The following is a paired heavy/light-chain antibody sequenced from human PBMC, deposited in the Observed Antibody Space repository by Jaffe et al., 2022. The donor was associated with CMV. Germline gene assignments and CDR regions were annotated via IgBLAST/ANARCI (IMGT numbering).Heavy chain of an antibody. Sequence: EVQLLESGGGLVQPGGSLRLSCAASGFTFSNYAISWVRQAPGKGLEWVSLIIGRGVNTYYADSVKGRFTMSRDNSKNTLYLQMNSLRAEDTAVYYCAKDRYYSGDYVWGNYRSAHDAYDTWGQGAMVTVSS. CDR1: GFTFSNYA. CDR2: IIGRGVNT. V-gene: IGHV3-23*01. J-gene: IGHJ3*02. CDR3: AKDRYYSGDYVWGNYRSAHDAYDT. D-gene: IGHD3-16*02.
Light chain of an antibody. J-gene: IGKJ5*01. Sequence: EIVMTQSPATLSVSPGERATLSCRASQSVSTKVAWYQRKPGLAPRLLIYGASTRATGVPARFSGSGSGTEFALTISSLQSEDFAVYYCQQYNDWPPITFGQGTRLETK. CDR2: GAS. CDR3: QQYNDWPPIT. V-gene: IGKV3-15*01. CDR1: QSVSTK.